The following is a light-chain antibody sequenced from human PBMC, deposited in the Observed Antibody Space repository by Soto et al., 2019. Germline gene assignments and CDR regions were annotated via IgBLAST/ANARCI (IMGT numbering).Light chain of an antibody. J-gene: IGLJ1*01. CDR3: SSYTSSNAEV. CDR1: SNDVGGYNN. CDR2: DVT. Sequence: QSALTQPASVSGSPGQSITISCTGTSNDVGGYNNVSWYQHHPGKAPKLIICDVTDRPSGLSYRFSASKSGNTASLTISGLQAEDEADYYCSSYTSSNAEVFGTGTKLTVL. V-gene: IGLV2-14*03.